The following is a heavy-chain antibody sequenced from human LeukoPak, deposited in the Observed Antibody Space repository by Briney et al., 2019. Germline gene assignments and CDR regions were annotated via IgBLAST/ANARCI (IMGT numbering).Heavy chain of an antibody. V-gene: IGHV1-24*01. CDR1: GYTLTELS. CDR3: ATDGGVYGKFGPDAFDI. D-gene: IGHD5/OR15-5a*01. Sequence: GASVKLSCTVSGYTLTELSMHWVRQAPGKGLECMSGFDPEDGETIYAEKFQGRFTMTGDKPTDTAYMELSRLRSEDTAVYYCATDGGVYGKFGPDAFDIWGQGAKVTDSS. J-gene: IGHJ3*02. CDR2: FDPEDGET.